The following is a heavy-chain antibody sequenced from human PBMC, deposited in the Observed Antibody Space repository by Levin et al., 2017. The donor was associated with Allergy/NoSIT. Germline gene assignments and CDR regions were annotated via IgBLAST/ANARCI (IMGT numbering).Heavy chain of an antibody. CDR2: ISYSGSA. CDR3: ARTTGGYYFDY. Sequence: GSLRLSCTVSGGSISSSSYYWGWIRQPPGKGLECIVSISYSGSAYYNPSLKSRVTISVETSKNQFSLKLSSVTAADTAVCYCARTTGGYYFDYWGQGTLVTVSS. V-gene: IGHV4-39*01. J-gene: IGHJ4*02. D-gene: IGHD1-14*01. CDR1: GGSISSSSYY.